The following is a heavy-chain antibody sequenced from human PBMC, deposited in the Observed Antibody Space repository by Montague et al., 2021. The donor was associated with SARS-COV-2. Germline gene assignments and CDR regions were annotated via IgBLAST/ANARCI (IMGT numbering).Heavy chain of an antibody. CDR3: AHRRGLLLSDAFDX. V-gene: IGHV2-5*02. CDR2: IYWDDDK. D-gene: IGHD1-26*01. Sequence: PALVKPTQTLTLTCTFSGFSPSTSGVGVGWIRQPPGKALEWLALIYWDDDKRYSPSLKSRLTITKDTSKNQVVLTMTNMDPVNTATYYCAHRRGLLLSDAFDXWGQGTMVTVSS. CDR1: GFSPSTSGVG. J-gene: IGHJ3*02.